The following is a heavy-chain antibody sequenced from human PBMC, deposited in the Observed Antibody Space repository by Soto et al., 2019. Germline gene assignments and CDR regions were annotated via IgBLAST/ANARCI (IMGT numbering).Heavy chain of an antibody. D-gene: IGHD5-12*01. V-gene: IGHV4-59*01. CDR3: ARVGDGYKYYAFDI. Sequence: QVQLQESGPGLVKPSETLSLTCTVSGGSISSYYWSWIRQPPGKGLEWIGYIYYSGSTNYNPSLKCRVTRSVATSKNQFSLKLSSVTAADTAVYYCARVGDGYKYYAFDIWGQGTMVTVSS. CDR1: GGSISSYY. CDR2: IYYSGST. J-gene: IGHJ3*02.